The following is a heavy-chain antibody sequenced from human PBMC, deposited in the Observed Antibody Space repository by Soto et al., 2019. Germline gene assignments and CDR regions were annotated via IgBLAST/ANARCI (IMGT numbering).Heavy chain of an antibody. V-gene: IGHV3-33*01. Sequence: GGSLRLSCAASGFTFSSYGMHWVRQAPGKGLEWVAVIWYDGSNKYYADSVKGRFTISRDNSKNTLYLQMNSLRAEDTAVYYCARAGDDYGDYYYYGMDVWRQGTTVTVSS. CDR1: GFTFSSYG. CDR3: ARAGDDYGDYYYYGMDV. CDR2: IWYDGSNK. J-gene: IGHJ6*02. D-gene: IGHD4-17*01.